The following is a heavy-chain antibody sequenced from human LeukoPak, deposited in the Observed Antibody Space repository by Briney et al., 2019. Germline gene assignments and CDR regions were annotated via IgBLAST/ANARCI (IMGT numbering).Heavy chain of an antibody. CDR3: ARGGVSRAVQCSSTSCSRRPVLPYYYYMDV. CDR1: GFTFSRYV. Sequence: GGSLRLFCAASGFTFSRYVMHWVRQATGKGLEWVSAIGTAGDTYYPGSVKGRFTIARENAKNSLYLQMNSLRAGDTAVYYCARGGVSRAVQCSSTSCSRRPVLPYYYYMDVWGKGTTVTVSS. D-gene: IGHD2-2*01. J-gene: IGHJ6*03. CDR2: IGTAGDT. V-gene: IGHV3-13*01.